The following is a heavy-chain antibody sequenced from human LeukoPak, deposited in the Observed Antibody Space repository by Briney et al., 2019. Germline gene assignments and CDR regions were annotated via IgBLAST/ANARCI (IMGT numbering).Heavy chain of an antibody. D-gene: IGHD3-16*01. CDR2: VMSGRGST. J-gene: IGHJ4*02. CDR1: RFSVSDYS. V-gene: IGHV3-11*05. Sequence: GGSLRLSCAASRFSVSDYSISWIRQSPGKGPEWISYVMSGRGSTNYADSVKGRFTISRHNAKNSVALQLDGLRADDTAVYFCTRERRGSYYAFESWGQGTLVAVSS. CDR3: TRERRGSYYAFES.